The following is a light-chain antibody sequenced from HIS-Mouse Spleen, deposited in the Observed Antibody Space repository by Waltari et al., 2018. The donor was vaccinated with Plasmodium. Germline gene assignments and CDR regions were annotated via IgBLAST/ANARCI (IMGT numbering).Light chain of an antibody. J-gene: IGLJ1*01. V-gene: IGLV1-40*01. CDR3: QSYDSSLSGYV. CDR1: SSTIGAGYD. Sequence: QSVLTQPPSVSGAPGQRVTISCTGSSSTIGAGYDVHWNQQLPGTAPELLIYGNSKRPSGVPERFSGPKSGTSASLAITGIQAEDEADYYCQSYDSSLSGYVFGTGTKVTVL. CDR2: GNS.